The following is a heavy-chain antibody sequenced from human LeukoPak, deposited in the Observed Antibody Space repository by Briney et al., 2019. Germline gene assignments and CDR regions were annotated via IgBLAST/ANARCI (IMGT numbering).Heavy chain of an antibody. CDR3: AKRATPGGGPFDI. CDR2: ISSTGANT. D-gene: IGHD3-10*01. V-gene: IGHV3-23*01. J-gene: IGHJ3*02. Sequence: PGGSLRLSCAASGFTFSSYAMNWVRQAPGKGLEWVSTISSTGANTYYADSVKGRFTISRDNSKNTLYLQMNSLRAEDTAVYYCAKRATPGGGPFDIWGPGTMVTVSS. CDR1: GFTFSSYA.